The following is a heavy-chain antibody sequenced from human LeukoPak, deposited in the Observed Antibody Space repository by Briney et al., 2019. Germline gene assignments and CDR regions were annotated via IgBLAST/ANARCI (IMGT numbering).Heavy chain of an antibody. Sequence: PGWSLRLSCAASGVTFSSSWMSWVRQAPGKGLEWLATIKQDGREKFYVDFLKGRFSISRDNGENSLYLQMNSLGVDDTAVYYCAGGSGMDVWGQGTTVTVSS. CDR1: GVTFSSSW. D-gene: IGHD3-10*01. CDR2: IKQDGREK. V-gene: IGHV3-7*05. J-gene: IGHJ6*02. CDR3: AGGSGMDV.